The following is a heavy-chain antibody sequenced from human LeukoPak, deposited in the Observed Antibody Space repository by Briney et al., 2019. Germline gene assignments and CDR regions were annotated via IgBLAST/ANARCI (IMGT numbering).Heavy chain of an antibody. CDR3: AKAYYDILTGYNDY. D-gene: IGHD3-9*01. CDR1: GFTFSSYA. Sequence: GGSLGLSCAASGFTFSSYAMSWVRQAPGKGLEWVSAISGSGGSTYYADSVKGRFTISRDNSKNTLYLQMNSLRAEDTAVYYCAKAYYDILTGYNDYWGQGTLVTVSS. J-gene: IGHJ4*02. V-gene: IGHV3-23*01. CDR2: ISGSGGST.